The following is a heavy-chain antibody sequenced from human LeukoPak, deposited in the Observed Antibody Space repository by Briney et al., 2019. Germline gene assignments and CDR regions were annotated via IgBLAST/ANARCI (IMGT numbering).Heavy chain of an antibody. CDR1: GDSVSSNSAA. CDR2: TYYRSKWYN. CDR3: ARDLRGYYDSSGSPLGLRGYYYYYGMDV. Sequence: SQTLSLTCAISGDSVSSNSAAWNWIRQSPSRGLEWLGRTYYRSKWYNDYAVSAKSRITINPDTSKNQFSLQLNSVTPEDTAVYYCARDLRGYYDSSGSPLGLRGYYYYYGMDVWGQGTTVTVSS. V-gene: IGHV6-1*01. J-gene: IGHJ6*02. D-gene: IGHD3-22*01.